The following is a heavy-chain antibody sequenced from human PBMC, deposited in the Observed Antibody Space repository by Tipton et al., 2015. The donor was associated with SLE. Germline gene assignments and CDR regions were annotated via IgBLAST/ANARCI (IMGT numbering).Heavy chain of an antibody. V-gene: IGHV4-34*01. Sequence: TLSLTCAFYGGSFSVYYWTWIRQPPGRGLEWIGEINHSGSTNYNPSLKSRVTISVDTSKNQFSLKLRSVTAADAAVYYCARRCAKGLGYWGQRTLVPVSS. CDR1: GGSFSVYY. D-gene: IGHD4/OR15-4a*01. CDR2: INHSGST. CDR3: ARRCAKGLGY. J-gene: IGHJ4*02.